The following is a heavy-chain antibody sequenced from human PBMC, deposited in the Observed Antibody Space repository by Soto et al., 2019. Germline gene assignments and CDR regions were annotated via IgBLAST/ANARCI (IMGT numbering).Heavy chain of an antibody. CDR1: GFIFSDYY. J-gene: IGHJ4*02. CDR2: ISGSGSCT. Sequence: GGSLRLSCAASGFIFSDYYMSWIRQAPGKGLEWVSYISGSGSCTNYADSVKGRFTISRDNAKNSLYLQIYSLRAEDTAVYYCAMAQITAQYYFDYWGQGALVTVSS. CDR3: AMAQITAQYYFDY. V-gene: IGHV3-11*06. D-gene: IGHD6-6*01.